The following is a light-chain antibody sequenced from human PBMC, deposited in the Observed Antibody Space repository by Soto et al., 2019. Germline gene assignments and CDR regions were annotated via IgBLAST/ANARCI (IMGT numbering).Light chain of an antibody. CDR3: SSYTSSSTLYV. CDR1: SSDVGGYNY. Sequence: QSALTQPASVSGSPGQSITISCTGTSSDVGGYNYVSWYQQHPGKAPKLMIYDVSNRPSGVSNRFSGSKSGNTASLTISGLHAEDDDDYYCSSYTSSSTLYVFGTGTKLTVL. V-gene: IGLV2-14*01. CDR2: DVS. J-gene: IGLJ1*01.